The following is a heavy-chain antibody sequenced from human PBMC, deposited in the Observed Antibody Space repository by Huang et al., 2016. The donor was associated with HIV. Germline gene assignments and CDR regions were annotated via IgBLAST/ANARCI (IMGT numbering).Heavy chain of an antibody. D-gene: IGHD3-22*01. CDR1: GFLFSTYS. CDR3: ARAEDSSGFYYHPLDF. J-gene: IGHJ4*02. CDR2: ISSSGDTI. Sequence: EVQLVESGGGLVQPGGSLRLSCAASGFLFSTYSFNWVRQAPGKGLEWVAYISSSGDTIYYADSVKGRFTFSRDDAKNAPNLLMNRLRDDDTAVYYCARAEDSSGFYYHPLDFWGQGTLVTVSS. V-gene: IGHV3-48*02.